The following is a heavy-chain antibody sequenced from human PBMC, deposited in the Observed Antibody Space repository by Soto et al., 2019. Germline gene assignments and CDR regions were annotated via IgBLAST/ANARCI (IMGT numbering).Heavy chain of an antibody. J-gene: IGHJ6*03. CDR2: INSDGSST. D-gene: IGHD2-21*01. CDR3: ARALGIAVMDV. V-gene: IGHV3-74*01. CDR1: VFTFSSYW. Sequence: GGSLRLSCAASVFTFSSYWMHWVRQAPGKGLVWVSRINSDGSSTSYADSVKGRFTISRDNAKNTLYLQMNSLRAEDTAVYYCARALGIAVMDVWGKGTTVTVSS.